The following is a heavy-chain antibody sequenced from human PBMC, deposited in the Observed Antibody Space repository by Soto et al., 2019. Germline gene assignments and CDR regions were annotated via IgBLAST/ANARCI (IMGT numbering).Heavy chain of an antibody. V-gene: IGHV4-4*02. D-gene: IGHD2-8*01. CDR3: ARRAEGYCTNGVCYTYYFDY. CDR2: IYHSGST. CDR1: SGSISSSNW. Sequence: SETLSLTCAVSSGSISSSNWWSWVRQPPGKGLEWIGEIYHSGSTNYNPSLKSRVTISVDKSKNQFSLKLSSVTAADTAVYYCARRAEGYCTNGVCYTYYFDYWGQGTLVTVSS. J-gene: IGHJ4*02.